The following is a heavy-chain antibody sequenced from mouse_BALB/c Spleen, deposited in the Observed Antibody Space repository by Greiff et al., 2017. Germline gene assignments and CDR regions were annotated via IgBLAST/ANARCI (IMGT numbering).Heavy chain of an antibody. CDR2: IYPGGGYT. D-gene: IGHD2-14*01. V-gene: IGHV1-63*02. J-gene: IGHJ4*01. Sequence: QVQLQQSGAELVRPGTSVKISCKASGYTFTNYWLGWVKQRPGHGLEWIGDIYPGGGYTNYNEKFKGKATLTADTSSSTAYMQLSSLTSEDSAVYFCERRKNYRYYARDYWGQGTSVTVSS. CDR1: GYTFTNYW. CDR3: ERRKNYRYYARDY.